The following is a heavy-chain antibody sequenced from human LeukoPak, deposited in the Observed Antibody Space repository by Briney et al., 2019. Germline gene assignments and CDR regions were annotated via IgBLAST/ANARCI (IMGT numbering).Heavy chain of an antibody. CDR1: GFTFSSYE. Sequence: GGSLRLSCAAYGFTFSSYEMNWVRQAPGKGLEWVSYISSSGSTIYYADSVKGRFTISRDNAKNSLYLQMNSLRAEDTAVYYCASSCDFRGVLWFDPWGQGTLVTVSS. V-gene: IGHV3-48*03. D-gene: IGHD3-3*01. CDR3: ASSCDFRGVLWFDP. J-gene: IGHJ5*02. CDR2: ISSSGSTI.